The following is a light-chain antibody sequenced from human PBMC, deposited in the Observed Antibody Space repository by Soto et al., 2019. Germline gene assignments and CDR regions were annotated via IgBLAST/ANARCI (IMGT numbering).Light chain of an antibody. CDR2: GAS. CDR3: QHYNNCAWT. Sequence: EIVMTQSPATLSVSPGERATLSCRASQSVSSNLAWYQQKPGQAPRLLIYGASTRTTGIPARFSGRGSGTVSTPTSSRLQSEDFAVYYCQHYNNCAWTFGQGTKVEIK. CDR1: QSVSSN. J-gene: IGKJ1*01. V-gene: IGKV3-15*01.